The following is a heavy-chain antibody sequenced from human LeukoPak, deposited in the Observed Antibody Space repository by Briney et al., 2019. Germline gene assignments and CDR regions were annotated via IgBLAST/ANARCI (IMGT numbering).Heavy chain of an antibody. CDR3: AKGGGPGSGSYSRYYMDV. CDR1: GFTLRNYG. J-gene: IGHJ6*03. V-gene: IGHV3-23*01. CDR2: ISGSGGST. D-gene: IGHD3-10*01. Sequence: GGSLRLSCAASGFTLRNYGMSWVRQAPGKGLEWVSAISGSGGSTYYTDSVKGRFTISRDNSKNTLYLQVNSLRVDATAVYYCAKGGGPGSGSYSRYYMDVWGKGTTVTISS.